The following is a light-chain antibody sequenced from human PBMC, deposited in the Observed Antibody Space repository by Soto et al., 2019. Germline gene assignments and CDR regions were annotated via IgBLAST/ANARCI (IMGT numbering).Light chain of an antibody. CDR1: SSDVGGYNS. CDR3: SSYADSNNLV. CDR2: EVN. Sequence: QSVLAQPPSGSGSHGQSGTIPCAGTSSDVGGYNSVSWYQQHPGKAPKLMIYEVNKRPSGVPDRFSGSKSGNTASLTVSGLQAEDEADYYCSSYADSNNLVFGGGTKVTVL. J-gene: IGLJ3*02. V-gene: IGLV2-8*01.